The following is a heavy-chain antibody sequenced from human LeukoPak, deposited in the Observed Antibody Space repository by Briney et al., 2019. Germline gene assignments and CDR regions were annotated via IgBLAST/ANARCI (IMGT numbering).Heavy chain of an antibody. V-gene: IGHV4-4*02. D-gene: IGHD6-19*01. Sequence: SETLSLTCAVSGRSIISTNWWSWVRQPPGKGLEWIGSIYHSGSTYYNPSLKSRVTISVDTSKNQFSLKLSSVTAADTAVYYCARARRQWLVGANIRGDNPPYYYDYWGQGTLVTVSS. CDR2: IYHSGST. J-gene: IGHJ4*02. CDR1: GRSIISTNW. CDR3: ARARRQWLVGANIRGDNPPYYYDY.